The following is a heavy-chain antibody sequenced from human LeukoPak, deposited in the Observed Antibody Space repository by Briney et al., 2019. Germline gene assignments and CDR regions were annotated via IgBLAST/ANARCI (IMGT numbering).Heavy chain of an antibody. J-gene: IGHJ4*02. Sequence: PGGSLRLSCTASGFTFGDYAMSWVRQAPGKGLEWVGFIRSKASGGTTEYTAPVKGRFTISRDDSKSIAYLQMNSLITEDTAIYYCTRGYSIDYWGQGTQVTVSS. CDR2: IRSKASGGTT. D-gene: IGHD4-11*01. V-gene: IGHV3-49*04. CDR3: TRGYSIDY. CDR1: GFTFGDYA.